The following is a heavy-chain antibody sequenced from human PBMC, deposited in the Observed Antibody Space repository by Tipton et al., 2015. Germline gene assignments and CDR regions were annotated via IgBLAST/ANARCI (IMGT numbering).Heavy chain of an antibody. D-gene: IGHD2-21*01. J-gene: IGHJ4*02. CDR1: GGSIDSYY. CDR3: ARRCGADCYWGYYFDH. CDR2: IYYSGST. Sequence: TLSLTCSVSGGSIDSYYWSWIRQPPGKGLDWIGYIYYSGSTNYNPSLKSRVTISADKSKNQFSLNLKSVTAADTAVYYCARRCGADCYWGYYFDHWGQGTLVNVSS. V-gene: IGHV4-59*12.